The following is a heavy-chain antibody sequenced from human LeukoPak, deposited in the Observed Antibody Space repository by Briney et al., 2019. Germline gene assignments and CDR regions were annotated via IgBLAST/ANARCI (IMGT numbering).Heavy chain of an antibody. J-gene: IGHJ3*02. CDR2: ISSSGST. Sequence: SETLSLTCTVSGDSVSNYYWTWIRQPPGRGLEWIGRISSSGSTNYNPPLKSRVTISVDTSKNQFSLKLSSVTAADTAVYFCARGPYSYDSSGAFDIWGQGTMVTVSS. CDR1: GDSVSNYY. CDR3: ARGPYSYDSSGAFDI. V-gene: IGHV4-4*08. D-gene: IGHD3-22*01.